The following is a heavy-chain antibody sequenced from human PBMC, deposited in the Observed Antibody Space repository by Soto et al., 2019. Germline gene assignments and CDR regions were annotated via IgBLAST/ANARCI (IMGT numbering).Heavy chain of an antibody. CDR2: VYNSGST. J-gene: IGHJ4*02. CDR1: GGSISSNY. D-gene: IGHD6-13*01. Sequence: SETLSLTCTVSGGSISSNYWTWIRQPPGKGLEWIGYVYNSGSTNYNPSLKSRVTISEDTSKSQFSLKVNSMTAADTAVYYCARYRREAVAGYTLDNWGQGILVT. V-gene: IGHV4-59*01. CDR3: ARYRREAVAGYTLDN.